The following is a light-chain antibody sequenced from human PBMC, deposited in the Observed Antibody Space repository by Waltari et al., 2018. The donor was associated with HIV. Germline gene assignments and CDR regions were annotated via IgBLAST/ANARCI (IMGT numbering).Light chain of an antibody. CDR3: SSFAPTNKFYVL. J-gene: IGLJ2*01. CDR1: SSTIVGYNY. V-gene: IGLV2-8*01. CDR2: EVT. Sequence: QSTLTQPPSASGSPGQSVTIPCTGTSSTIVGYNYSSWYNQPPGKAPKLIMTEVTKRPSGVPDRFSGSKSGNTASLTVSGLQADDEALYYCSSFAPTNKFYVLFGGGTTLTVL.